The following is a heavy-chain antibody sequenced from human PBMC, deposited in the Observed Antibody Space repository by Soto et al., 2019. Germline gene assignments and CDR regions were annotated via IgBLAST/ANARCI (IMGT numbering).Heavy chain of an antibody. CDR3: ARELFYSSSWYGRFDP. Sequence: QVQLVQSGAEVKKPGSSVKVSCKASGGTFSSYAISWVRQAPGQGLEWMGGIIPLFGTANYAQKFQGRVTITADKSTSTAYMELSSLRSEDTAVYYCARELFYSSSWYGRFDPWGQGTLVTVSS. J-gene: IGHJ5*02. V-gene: IGHV1-69*06. CDR1: GGTFSSYA. CDR2: IIPLFGTA. D-gene: IGHD6-13*01.